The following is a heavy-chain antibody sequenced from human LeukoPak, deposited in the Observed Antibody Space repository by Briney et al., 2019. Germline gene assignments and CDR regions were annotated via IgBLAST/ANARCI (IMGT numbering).Heavy chain of an antibody. CDR3: ARHGAHCSSTSCYYYMDV. J-gene: IGHJ6*03. CDR2: IYTSGST. CDR1: GGSISSKH. D-gene: IGHD2-2*01. Sequence: PSETLSLTCTVSGGSISSKHWSWIRQPPGKGLEWIGYIYTSGSTNYNPSLKSRVIISVDTSKNQLSLKLSSVTAADTAVYYCARHGAHCSSTSCYYYMDVWGKGTTVTVSS. V-gene: IGHV4-4*09.